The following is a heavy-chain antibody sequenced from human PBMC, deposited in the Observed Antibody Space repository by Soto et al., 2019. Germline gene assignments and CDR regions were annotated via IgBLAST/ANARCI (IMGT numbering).Heavy chain of an antibody. Sequence: VQLVESGGNLVQPGGSLRLSCAASGFTFSDYWMQWVRQAPGKGLVWVSRINNEGSSTKYADFVKGRFTISRDNAKNIVYLQMNSLRAEDTGIYYCARDEDPTYYFYGMDVWGQGTTVTVS. CDR2: INNEGSST. CDR1: GFTFSDYW. CDR3: ARDEDPTYYFYGMDV. J-gene: IGHJ6*02. V-gene: IGHV3-74*03.